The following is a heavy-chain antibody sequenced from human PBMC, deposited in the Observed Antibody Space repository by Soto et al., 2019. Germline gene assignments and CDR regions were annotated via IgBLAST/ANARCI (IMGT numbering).Heavy chain of an antibody. CDR2: ISSGGSYI. CDR1: FTFSMYS. CDR3: TRDQGGSYDSWFDP. V-gene: IGHV3-21*01. Sequence: EGQVVESGGSLVQPGGSLRLSCSFTFSMYSMSWVRQAPGKGLEWVASISSGGSYIKYADSVKGRFTISRDNAKNSVSLQMNSLRVDDTAVYFCTRDQGGSYDSWFDPWGQGTLVTVSS. J-gene: IGHJ5*02. D-gene: IGHD1-26*01.